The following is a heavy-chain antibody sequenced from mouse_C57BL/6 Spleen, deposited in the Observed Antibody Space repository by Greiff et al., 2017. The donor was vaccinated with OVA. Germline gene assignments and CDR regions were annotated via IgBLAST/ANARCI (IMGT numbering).Heavy chain of an antibody. CDR2: IDPSDSYT. CDR1: GYTFTSYW. CDR3: AGAFSGSRESLDAMDY. D-gene: IGHD1-1*01. Sequence: QVQLQQPGAELVKPGASVKLSCKASGYTFTSYWMQWVKQRPGQGLEWIGEIDPSDSYTNYNPKFKGKATLTVDTSSSTAYMQLSSLTSDASSVYSCAGAFSGSRESLDAMDYWGQGTSVTVSS. V-gene: IGHV1-50*01. J-gene: IGHJ4*01.